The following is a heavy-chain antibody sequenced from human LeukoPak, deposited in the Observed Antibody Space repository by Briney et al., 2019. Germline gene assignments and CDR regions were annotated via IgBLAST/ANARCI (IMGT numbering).Heavy chain of an antibody. CDR1: GGSISSGSYY. D-gene: IGHD5-24*01. V-gene: IGHV4-61*02. CDR2: IYTSGST. CDR3: ARAPREMATISFDY. Sequence: SETLSLTCTVSGGSISSGSYYWSWIRQPAGKGLGWIGRIYTSGSTNYNPSLKSRVTISVDTSKNQFSLKLSSVTAADTAVYYCARAPREMATISFDYWGQGTLVTVSS. J-gene: IGHJ4*02.